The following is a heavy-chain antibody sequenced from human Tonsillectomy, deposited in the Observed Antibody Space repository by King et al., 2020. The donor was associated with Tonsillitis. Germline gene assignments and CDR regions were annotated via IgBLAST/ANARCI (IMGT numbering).Heavy chain of an antibody. Sequence: VQLVESGGGLVKPGGSLRLSCAASGIIFTNAWMNWVRQAPGKGLEWVGRIKSQTDGGTTDCAAPVKGRFTVSRDDSQNTLYLQMNSLNTEDTAVYYCTTDPKYYDSLGNYYDRGAFDIWGQGTVVTVSS. J-gene: IGHJ3*02. D-gene: IGHD3-22*01. V-gene: IGHV3-15*07. CDR3: TTDPKYYDSLGNYYDRGAFDI. CDR2: IKSQTDGGTT. CDR1: GIIFTNAW.